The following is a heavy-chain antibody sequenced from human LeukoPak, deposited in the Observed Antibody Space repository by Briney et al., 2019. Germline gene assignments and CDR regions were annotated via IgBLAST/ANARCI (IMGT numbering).Heavy chain of an antibody. J-gene: IGHJ6*03. CDR2: ISSNGGST. D-gene: IGHD3-10*01. CDR3: ARDAKGRGKNMDV. V-gene: IGHV3-64*01. Sequence: GGSLRLSCAASGFTLSSYAMHWVRQAPGKGLEYVSAISSNGGSTYYANSVKGRFTISRDNSKNTLYLQMGSLRAEDMAVYYCARDAKGRGKNMDVWGKGTTVTVSS. CDR1: GFTLSSYA.